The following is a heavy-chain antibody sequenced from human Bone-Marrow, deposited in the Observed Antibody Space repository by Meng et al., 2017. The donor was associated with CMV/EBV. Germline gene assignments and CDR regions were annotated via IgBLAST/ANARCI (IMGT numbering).Heavy chain of an antibody. V-gene: IGHV3-30*02. Sequence: GESLKISCAASGFTFSSYGMHWVRQAPGKGLEWVAFIRYDGSNKYYADSVKGRFTISRDNSKNTLFLQMNSLRAEDTAVYYCAKSQHGAYYGSGSYYSRYYYDGMDVWGQGTTVTVSS. CDR1: GFTFSSYG. CDR2: IRYDGSNK. J-gene: IGHJ6*02. CDR3: AKSQHGAYYGSGSYYSRYYYDGMDV. D-gene: IGHD3-10*01.